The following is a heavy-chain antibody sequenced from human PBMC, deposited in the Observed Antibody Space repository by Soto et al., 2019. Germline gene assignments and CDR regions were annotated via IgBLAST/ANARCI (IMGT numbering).Heavy chain of an antibody. CDR2: VSSSGGSA. CDR1: GFTFSVYA. D-gene: IGHD1-7*01. Sequence: PGGSLRLSCGASGFTFSVYAITWVRQAPGKGLEWVSTVSSSGGSASYADSVQGRFTISRDNSNSTLYLQMHSLRSEDTAVYYFAVNTPPSGLNSWNYYSDMDVWGQGTTVTVSS. J-gene: IGHJ6*02. CDR3: AVNTPPSGLNSWNYYSDMDV. V-gene: IGHV3-23*01.